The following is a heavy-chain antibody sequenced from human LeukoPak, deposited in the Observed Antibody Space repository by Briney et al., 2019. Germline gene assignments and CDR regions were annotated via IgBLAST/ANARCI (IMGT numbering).Heavy chain of an antibody. CDR2: IIPIFGTA. CDR3: SVCYLKRNYYYYGMDV. J-gene: IGHJ6*02. CDR1: GGTFSSYA. D-gene: IGHD2-2*01. Sequence: GASVKVSCKASGGTFSSYAISWVRQAPGQGLEWMGGIIPIFGTANYAQKFQGRVTITADESTSTAYMELSSLRSEDTAVCYCSVCYLKRNYYYYGMDVWGQGTKVTVSS. V-gene: IGHV1-69*13.